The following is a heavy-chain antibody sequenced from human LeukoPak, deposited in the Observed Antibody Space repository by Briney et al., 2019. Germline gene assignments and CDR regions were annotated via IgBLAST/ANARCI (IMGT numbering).Heavy chain of an antibody. V-gene: IGHV3-48*04. CDR2: ISSSSSTI. CDR3: AKDPMKRVYEIDY. CDR1: GFTFSSYS. D-gene: IGHD5/OR15-5a*01. Sequence: GGSLRLSCAASGFTFSSYSMNWVRQAPGKGLEWVSYISSSSSTIDYADSVKGRFTISRGNAKNSLYLQMNSLRAEDTAVYYCAKDPMKRVYEIDYWGQGTLVTVSS. J-gene: IGHJ4*02.